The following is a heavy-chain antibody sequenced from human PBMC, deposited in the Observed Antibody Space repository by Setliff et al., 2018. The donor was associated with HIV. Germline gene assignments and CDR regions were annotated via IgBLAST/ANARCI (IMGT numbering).Heavy chain of an antibody. CDR2: MNHSGST. V-gene: IGHV4-34*01. D-gene: IGHD3-22*01. J-gene: IGHJ5*02. CDR3: ARGQQIVNWFDP. CDR1: GGSLSDYS. Sequence: SSETLSLTCAVYGGSLSDYSWSWIRQPPGKGLEWIGEMNHSGSTNYNPSLKSRVTISVDASKNQFSLKLSSVTAADTAVYYCARGQQIVNWFDPWGQGTLVTVS.